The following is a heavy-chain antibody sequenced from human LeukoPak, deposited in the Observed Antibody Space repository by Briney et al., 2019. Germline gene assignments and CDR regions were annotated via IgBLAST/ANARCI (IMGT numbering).Heavy chain of an antibody. CDR1: GLTFSNSA. CDR3: ARGERDFDY. CDR2: IRSKVYGRTT. J-gene: IGHJ4*02. V-gene: IGHV3-49*04. D-gene: IGHD3-16*01. Sequence: GGSLRLSCTFSGLTFSNSAVTWVRQAPGKGLQWIGCIRSKVYGRTTEYAAYVKSRITITRDESKSIAYPEMYSLTTEDTAVYFGARGERDFDYWGQGTLVTVSS.